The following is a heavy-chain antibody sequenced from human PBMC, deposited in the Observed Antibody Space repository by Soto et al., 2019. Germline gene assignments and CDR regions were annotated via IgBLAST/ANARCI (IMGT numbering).Heavy chain of an antibody. Sequence: LSLTCTVSGGSISSSSYYWGWIRQPPGKVLEWIGSIYYSGSTYYNPSLKSRVTISVDTSKNQFSLKLSSVTAADTAVYYCARHFRSSVAYYYGSGSYYNSPFDYWGQGTLVTVSS. CDR3: ARHFRSSVAYYYGSGSYYNSPFDY. J-gene: IGHJ4*02. D-gene: IGHD3-10*01. CDR1: GGSISSSSYY. CDR2: IYYSGST. V-gene: IGHV4-39*01.